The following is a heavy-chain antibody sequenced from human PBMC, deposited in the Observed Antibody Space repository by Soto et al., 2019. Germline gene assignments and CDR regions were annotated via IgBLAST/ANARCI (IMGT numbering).Heavy chain of an antibody. J-gene: IGHJ4*02. CDR3: ARGGGWLFDY. CDR2: IFHSGTT. V-gene: IGHV4-4*02. D-gene: IGHD6-19*01. Sequence: QVQLQESGPGLVKPSGALSLTCAVSNGSISSDNWWSWVRQPAGKGLEWIGEIFHSGTTNYNQSLKSRITISVDKSKNQFTLEMNSVTAADTAVYHCARGGGWLFDYWGQGTMVTVSS. CDR1: NGSISSDNW.